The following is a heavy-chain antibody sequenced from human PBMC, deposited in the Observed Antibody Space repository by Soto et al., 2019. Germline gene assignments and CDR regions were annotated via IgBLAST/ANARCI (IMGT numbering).Heavy chain of an antibody. D-gene: IGHD2-2*01. V-gene: IGHV1-46*02. CDR1: GGTFNSYA. CDR3: ARGSRIVLVPAAAPIDY. Sequence: ASVKVSCKASGGTFNSYAISWVRQAPGQGLEWMGIINPSGGSTSSAQKFQGRVTMTRDTSTSTVYMELSSLRSEDTAVYYCARGSRIVLVPAAAPIDYWGQGTLVTVSS. J-gene: IGHJ4*02. CDR2: INPSGGST.